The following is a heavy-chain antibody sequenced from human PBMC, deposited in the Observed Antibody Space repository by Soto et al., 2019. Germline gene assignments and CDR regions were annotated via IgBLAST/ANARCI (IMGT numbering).Heavy chain of an antibody. Sequence: GGSLRLSCAASGFTFSSYGMHWVRQAPGKGLEWVAVIWYDGSNKYYADSVKGRFTISRDNSKNTLYLQMNSLRAEDTAVYYCGRDASEYSGYEGAFDIWGQGTMVTVSS. CDR2: IWYDGSNK. V-gene: IGHV3-33*01. CDR3: GRDASEYSGYEGAFDI. J-gene: IGHJ3*02. D-gene: IGHD5-12*01. CDR1: GFTFSSYG.